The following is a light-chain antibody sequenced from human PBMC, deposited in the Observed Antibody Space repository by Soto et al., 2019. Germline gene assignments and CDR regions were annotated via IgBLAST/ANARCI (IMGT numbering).Light chain of an antibody. J-gene: IGLJ1*01. Sequence: CNRNSSEFGGYSYVSWFQQHPGKAPKLMIYDVSKRPSGVPDRFSGSKSGNTASLTISGLQAEDEADYYCCSFAGSYTLYVFGTGTKVTVL. CDR1: SSEFGGYSY. CDR2: DVS. V-gene: IGLV2-11*01. CDR3: CSFAGSYTLYV.